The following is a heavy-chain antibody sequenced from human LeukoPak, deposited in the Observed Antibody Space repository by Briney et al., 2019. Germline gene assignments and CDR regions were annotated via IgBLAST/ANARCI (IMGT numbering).Heavy chain of an antibody. J-gene: IGHJ4*02. V-gene: IGHV3-49*02. Sequence: GESLKISCKGSGYSFTSYWIGWVRQAPGKGLEWVGFIRSKAYGGTADYAASVEGRFTISRDDSNNIVYLQMNSLKTEDTAVYYCTRGLEGFTAYDDFWGQGTLVTVS. CDR2: IRSKAYGGTA. CDR3: TRGLEGFTAYDDF. D-gene: IGHD5-12*01. CDR1: GYSFTSYW.